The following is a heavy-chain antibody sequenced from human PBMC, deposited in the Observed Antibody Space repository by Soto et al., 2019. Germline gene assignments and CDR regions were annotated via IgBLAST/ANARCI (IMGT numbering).Heavy chain of an antibody. CDR3: AKDHETTVTTSSYYYGMDV. CDR2: ISYDGSNK. D-gene: IGHD4-4*01. J-gene: IGHJ6*02. V-gene: IGHV3-30*18. Sequence: GGSLRLSCAASGFTFSSYGMHWVRQAPGKGLEWVAVISYDGSNKYYADSVKGRFTISRDNSKNTLYLQMNSLRAEDTAVYYCAKDHETTVTTSSYYYGMDVWGQGTTVTVSS. CDR1: GFTFSSYG.